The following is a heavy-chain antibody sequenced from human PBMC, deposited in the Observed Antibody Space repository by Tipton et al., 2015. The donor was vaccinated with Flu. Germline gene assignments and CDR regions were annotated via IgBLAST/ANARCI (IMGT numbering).Heavy chain of an antibody. CDR1: GDSMNSFY. CDR2: MYASGST. Sequence: TLSLTCTVSGDSMNSFYWSWIRQPAGKGLEWIGRMYASGSTKYNPSLKSRVTMSVDTSKNQLSLKLTSVTAADTAVYYCARGSGSGTYVIFYFWGQGTLVTVSS. CDR3: ARGSGSGTYVIFYF. D-gene: IGHD3-10*01. J-gene: IGHJ4*02. V-gene: IGHV4-4*07.